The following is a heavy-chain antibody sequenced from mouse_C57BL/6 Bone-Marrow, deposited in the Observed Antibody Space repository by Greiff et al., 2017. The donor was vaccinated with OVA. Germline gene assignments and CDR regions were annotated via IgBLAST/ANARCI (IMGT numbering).Heavy chain of an antibody. CDR1: GFNIKDDY. V-gene: IGHV14-4*01. J-gene: IGHJ4*01. CDR2: IDPENGDT. D-gene: IGHD1-1*01. Sequence: VQLQQSGAELVRPGASVKLSCTASGFNIKDDYMHWVKQRPEQGLEWIGWIDPENGDTEYASKFQGKATITADTSSNTAYLQLSSLTSEDTAVYYCTDYYGSSSYAMDYWGQGTSVTVSS. CDR3: TDYYGSSSYAMDY.